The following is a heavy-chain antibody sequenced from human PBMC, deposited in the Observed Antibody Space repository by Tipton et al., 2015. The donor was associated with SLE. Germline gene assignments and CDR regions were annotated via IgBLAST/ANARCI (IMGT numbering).Heavy chain of an antibody. V-gene: IGHV4-59*12. CDR3: ARAIGANYFNF. CDR1: GGSISNYY. J-gene: IGHJ4*02. CDR2: IYYSGHT. D-gene: IGHD3-16*01. Sequence: TLSLTCTVSGGSISNYYWSWIRQSPGKGLEWIGYIYYSGHTDYNPSLKSRVTLSVDTSKIQFSLRLASVTAADTAVYYCARAIGANYFNFWGQGILVTVSS.